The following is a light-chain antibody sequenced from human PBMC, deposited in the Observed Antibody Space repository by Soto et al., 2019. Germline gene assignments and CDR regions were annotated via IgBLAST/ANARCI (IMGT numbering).Light chain of an antibody. CDR3: QQSYSAPQFT. Sequence: DIQMTQSPSSLSASVGARVTITCRASENIGSHLNWYQQKPGQAPKALIYAVSSLQSGVPSRFSGSGSGTDFTLTLSSLQPEDIAPYSCQQSYSAPQFTFGPGTKVDIK. CDR1: ENIGSH. J-gene: IGKJ3*01. V-gene: IGKV1-39*01. CDR2: AVS.